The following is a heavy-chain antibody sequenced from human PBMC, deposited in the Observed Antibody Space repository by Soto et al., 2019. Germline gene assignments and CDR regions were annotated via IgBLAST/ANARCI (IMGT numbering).Heavy chain of an antibody. CDR2: IDRGGGST. Sequence: EVQLLESGGGLVQPGGSLRLSCAASGFAFSTYAMSWVRQAPGKGLEWVSSIDRGGGSTIYADSVKGRFTISRDNSKNTLYQQMNSLRAEDTAVYYCVKLLAQNFDYWGQGVLLTVSS. J-gene: IGHJ4*02. CDR1: GFAFSTYA. CDR3: VKLLAQNFDY. V-gene: IGHV3-23*01.